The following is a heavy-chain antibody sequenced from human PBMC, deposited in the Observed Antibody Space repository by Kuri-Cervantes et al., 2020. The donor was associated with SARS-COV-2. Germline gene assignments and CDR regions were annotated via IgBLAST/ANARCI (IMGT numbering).Heavy chain of an antibody. CDR3: AKSSGTADGGFDP. Sequence: GESLKISCAASGFTFSSYGMHWVRQAPGKGLEWVAVISYDGSNKYYADSVKGRFTISRDNSKNTLYLQVNSLRVEDTAVYYCAKSSGTADGGFDPWGQGTLVTVSS. CDR1: GFTFSSYG. CDR2: ISYDGSNK. V-gene: IGHV3-30*18. D-gene: IGHD6-19*01. J-gene: IGHJ5*02.